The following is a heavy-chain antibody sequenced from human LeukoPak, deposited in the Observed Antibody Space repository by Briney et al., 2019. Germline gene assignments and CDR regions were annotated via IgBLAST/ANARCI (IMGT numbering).Heavy chain of an antibody. CDR2: ISYDGSNK. CDR1: GFTFNTYA. CDR3: TRVPYSGSDGFDL. Sequence: GGSLRLSCAASGFTFNTYALHWVRQAPGKGLAWVAFISYDGSNKYYADSVKGRFTISRDNSKNTLYLQMNSLRTDDTAIYYCTRVPYSGSDGFDLWGQGALVTVSS. J-gene: IGHJ5*02. D-gene: IGHD1-26*01. V-gene: IGHV3-30-3*01.